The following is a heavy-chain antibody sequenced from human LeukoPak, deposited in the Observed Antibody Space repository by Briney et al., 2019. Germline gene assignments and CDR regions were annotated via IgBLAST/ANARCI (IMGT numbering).Heavy chain of an antibody. D-gene: IGHD2-2*01. CDR3: ARADCSSTSCYVDYYYYGMDV. Sequence: ASVKVSCKASGGTFSSYAISWVRQAPGQGLEWMGGIIPIFDTANYAQKFQGRVTITADESTSTAYMELSSLRSEDTAVYYCARADCSSTSCYVDYYYYGMDVWGQGTTVTVSS. CDR2: IIPIFDTA. J-gene: IGHJ6*02. V-gene: IGHV1-69*13. CDR1: GGTFSSYA.